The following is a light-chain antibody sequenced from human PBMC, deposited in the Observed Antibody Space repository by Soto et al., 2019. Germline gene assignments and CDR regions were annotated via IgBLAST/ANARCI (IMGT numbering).Light chain of an antibody. CDR2: DVS. J-gene: IGKJ5*01. CDR1: QGVTTN. Sequence: ELVITQPPATLFVSPGAIAILSCRAGQGVTTNFAWYQQKSGQSPNLLIYDVSHRATGVPARFSGTGSETDLTLTISGLQSEDSAVYFCQQYNNWPFSFGQGTR. V-gene: IGKV3-15*01. CDR3: QQYNNWPFS.